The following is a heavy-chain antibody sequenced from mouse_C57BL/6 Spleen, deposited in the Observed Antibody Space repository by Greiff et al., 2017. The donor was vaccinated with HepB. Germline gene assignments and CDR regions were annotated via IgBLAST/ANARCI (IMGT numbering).Heavy chain of an antibody. CDR2: IDPSDSYT. CDR1: GYTFTSYW. J-gene: IGHJ4*01. D-gene: IGHD1-3*01. V-gene: IGHV1-69*01. CDR3: ARYNYSGAMDY. Sequence: VQLQQSGAELVMPGASVKLSCKASGYTFTSYWMHWVKQRPGQGLEWIGEIDPSDSYTNYNQKFKGKSTLTVDKSSSTAYMQLSSLTSEDSAVYYCARYNYSGAMDYWGQGTSVTVSS.